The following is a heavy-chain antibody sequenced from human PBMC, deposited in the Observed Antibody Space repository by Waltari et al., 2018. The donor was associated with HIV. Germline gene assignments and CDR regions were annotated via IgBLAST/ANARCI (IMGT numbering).Heavy chain of an antibody. V-gene: IGHV4-34*01. Sequence: QVQLQQWGAGLLKPSETLSLTCAVYGGSFSGYYWSWIRQPPGKGLEWIGEINHRGSTNYTPSPKSRVIISVDTSMNQFSLKLSSGTAADTAVYYCARARYCSSTRCYTKGRRNSFYYYALDVWGQGTTVTVSS. CDR1: GGSFSGYY. CDR2: INHRGST. J-gene: IGHJ6*02. D-gene: IGHD2-2*02. CDR3: ARARYCSSTRCYTKGRRNSFYYYALDV.